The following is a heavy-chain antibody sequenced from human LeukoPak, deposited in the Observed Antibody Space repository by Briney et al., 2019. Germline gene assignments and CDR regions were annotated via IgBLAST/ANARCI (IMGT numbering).Heavy chain of an antibody. Sequence: GESLKISCKGSGYSFTSYRIGWVRQMPGKGLEWTGIIYPGDSDTRYSPSFQGQVTISADKSISTAYLQWSSLKASDTAIYYCARFHSNSGSYYLDPWGQGTLVTVSS. D-gene: IGHD1-26*01. CDR1: GYSFTSYR. CDR3: ARFHSNSGSYYLDP. J-gene: IGHJ5*02. CDR2: IYPGDSDT. V-gene: IGHV5-51*01.